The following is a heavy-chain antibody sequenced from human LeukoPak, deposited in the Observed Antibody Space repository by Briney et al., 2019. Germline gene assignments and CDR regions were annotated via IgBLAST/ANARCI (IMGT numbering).Heavy chain of an antibody. CDR3: AGEGQLPTSYNWFDP. CDR2: IYHSGST. CDR1: GYSISSGYY. V-gene: IGHV4-38-2*02. D-gene: IGHD2-2*01. J-gene: IGHJ5*02. Sequence: SETLSLTCAVSGYSISSGYYWGWIRQPPGKGLEWIGSIYHSGSTYYNPSLKSRVTISVDTSKNQFSLKLSSVTAADTAVYYCAGEGQLPTSYNWFDPWGQGTLVTVSS.